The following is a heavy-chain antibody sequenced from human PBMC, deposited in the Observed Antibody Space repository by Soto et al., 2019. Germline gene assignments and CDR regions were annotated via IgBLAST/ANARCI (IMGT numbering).Heavy chain of an antibody. D-gene: IGHD3-22*01. Sequence: QVQLVESGGGVVQPGRSLRLSCAASGFTFSSYGMHWVRQAPGKGLEWVAVISYDGSNKYYADSVKGRFTISRDNSKNTLYLQMNSLRAEDTAVYYCAKDGVPYYYDSQIGYWGQGTLVTVSS. J-gene: IGHJ4*02. CDR1: GFTFSSYG. CDR3: AKDGVPYYYDSQIGY. V-gene: IGHV3-30*18. CDR2: ISYDGSNK.